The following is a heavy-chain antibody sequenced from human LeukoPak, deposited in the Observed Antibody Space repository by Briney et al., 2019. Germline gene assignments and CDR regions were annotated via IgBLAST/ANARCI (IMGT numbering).Heavy chain of an antibody. CDR3: VRDPMGHYFGTESDDGFDV. CDR2: IRTKTYGETT. D-gene: IGHD3/OR15-3a*01. J-gene: IGHJ3*01. V-gene: IGHV3-49*04. Sequence: GGSLRLSCAASGFAFHAYGVNWVRQAPGKGLEWLGCIRTKTYGETTAYAASVKGRFSISRDDSTHMAYLQMNSLKTEDTALYYCVRDPMGHYFGTESDDGFDVWGQGTMVTVSS. CDR1: GFAFHAYG.